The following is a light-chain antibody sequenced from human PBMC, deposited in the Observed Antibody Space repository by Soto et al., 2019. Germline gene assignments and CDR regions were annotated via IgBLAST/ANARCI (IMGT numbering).Light chain of an antibody. Sequence: DIQVTQSPSSLSASVGDSVTITCQTSHDISNFLNWYQQKPGKVPKLLIYDASKLEAGVPSRFSGSGSGKDFTFTISSLQDEDFSTYYCQQYDNVPPNTFGQGTKLEIK. CDR2: DAS. CDR3: QQYDNVPPNT. CDR1: HDISNF. J-gene: IGKJ2*01. V-gene: IGKV1-33*01.